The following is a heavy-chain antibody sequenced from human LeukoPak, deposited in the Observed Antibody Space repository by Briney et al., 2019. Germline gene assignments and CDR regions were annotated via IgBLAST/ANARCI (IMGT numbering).Heavy chain of an antibody. Sequence: SETLSLTCTVSGGSIISGTYYWSWVRQPAGKEPEWIGRIYTSGNANYNPSLKSRVTISVDTSKNQFSLNLRSVTAADTAVYYCAKEGVICFGRTGSSYYYMEVWGKGTSVIVSS. CDR3: AKEGVICFGRTGSSYYYMEV. J-gene: IGHJ6*03. V-gene: IGHV4-61*02. D-gene: IGHD3-10*01. CDR1: GGSIISGTYY. CDR2: IYTSGNA.